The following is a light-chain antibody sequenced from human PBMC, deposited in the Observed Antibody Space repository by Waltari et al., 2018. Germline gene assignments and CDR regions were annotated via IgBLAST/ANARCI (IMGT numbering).Light chain of an antibody. CDR1: QSINNY. CDR3: QQSYRLLRLT. V-gene: IGKV1-39*01. CDR2: ATY. J-gene: IGKJ4*01. Sequence: DIQMTQSPSYLSASVGDTVTITCRASQSINNYLTWYQQKPGKAPILLIYATYTLQSGVPSRFSGSGSGTDFTLTISNLQPEDFATYYCQQSYRLLRLTFGGGTKVDIK.